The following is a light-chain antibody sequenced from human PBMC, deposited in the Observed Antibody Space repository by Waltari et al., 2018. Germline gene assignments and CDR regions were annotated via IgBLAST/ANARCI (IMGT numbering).Light chain of an antibody. J-gene: IGKJ3*01. CDR2: GGS. Sequence: IQLTQSPLSLSASVGDTDTITCRARQGIRSHLAWYQQKAGSAPKLLIYGGSTLPNGVPSRFSGSGFGTDFTLTISSLQPEDFATYYCLQVNSYPFTFGPGTTVDIK. CDR3: LQVNSYPFT. V-gene: IGKV1-9*01. CDR1: QGIRSH.